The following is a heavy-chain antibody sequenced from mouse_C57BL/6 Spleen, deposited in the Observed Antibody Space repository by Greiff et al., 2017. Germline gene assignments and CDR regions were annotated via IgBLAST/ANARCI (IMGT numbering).Heavy chain of an antibody. CDR3: AIYYYGSSYGY. CDR1: GYSFTGYY. CDR2: INPSTGGT. V-gene: IGHV1-42*01. D-gene: IGHD1-1*01. Sequence: VQLQQSGPELVKPGASVKISCKASGYSFTGYYMNWVKQSPEKSLEWIGEINPSTGGTTYNQKFKAKATLTVDKSSSTAYMQLKSLTSEDSAVYYCAIYYYGSSYGYWGQGTTLTVSS. J-gene: IGHJ2*01.